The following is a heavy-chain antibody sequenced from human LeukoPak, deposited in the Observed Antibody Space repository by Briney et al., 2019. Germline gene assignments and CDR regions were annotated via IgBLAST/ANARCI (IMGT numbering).Heavy chain of an antibody. CDR1: GGSISSYY. Sequence: SETLSLTCTVSGGSISSYYWSRMRQPPGKGLEWIGYISYSGSTYSNPSLKSRLTISLDTSKNYFSLKLSSVTAADTAVYYCARAPFYGSNSRGAFEIWGQGTMVTVSS. D-gene: IGHD4-23*01. V-gene: IGHV4-59*01. J-gene: IGHJ3*02. CDR2: ISYSGST. CDR3: ARAPFYGSNSRGAFEI.